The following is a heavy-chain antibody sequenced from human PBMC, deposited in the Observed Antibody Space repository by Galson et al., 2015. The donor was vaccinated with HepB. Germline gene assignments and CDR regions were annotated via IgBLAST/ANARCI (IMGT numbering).Heavy chain of an antibody. J-gene: IGHJ4*02. D-gene: IGHD6-13*01. CDR2: ISSSSSYT. V-gene: IGHV3-11*06. Sequence: SLRLSCAASGFTFSDYYMRWIRQAPGKGLEWVSYISSSSSYTNYADSVKGRFTISRDNAKNSLYLQMNSLRAEDTAVYYCARVGAAAGIGGCFDYWGQGTLVTVSS. CDR1: GFTFSDYY. CDR3: ARVGAAAGIGGCFDY.